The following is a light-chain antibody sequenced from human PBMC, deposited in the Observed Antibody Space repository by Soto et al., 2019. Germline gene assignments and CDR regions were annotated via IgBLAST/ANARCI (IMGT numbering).Light chain of an antibody. CDR1: QGISSY. J-gene: IGKJ4*01. CDR3: QQLNSYPLT. V-gene: IGKV1-9*01. Sequence: IQLTQSPSSLSASVGDRVTITCRASQGISSYLAWYQQKPGKAPKLLIYAASTLQSGVPSRFSGSGSGTDFTLTISSLQPADFATYYCQQLNSYPLTFGGGTKVEI. CDR2: AAS.